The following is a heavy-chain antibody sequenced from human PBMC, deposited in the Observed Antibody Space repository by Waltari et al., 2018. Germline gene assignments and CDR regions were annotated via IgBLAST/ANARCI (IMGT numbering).Heavy chain of an antibody. CDR2: IHHSGST. CDR1: GYPIRSGYS. CDR3: ARINWNPDY. Sequence: QVQLQESGPGLVKPSETLSLTCAVPGYPIRSGYSGGWIRQPPGKVLEWIGGIHHSGSTYYNPSLKSRVTISVDTSKNQFSLKLSSVTAADTAVYYCARINWNPDYWGQGTLVTVSS. V-gene: IGHV4-38-2*01. D-gene: IGHD1-1*01. J-gene: IGHJ4*02.